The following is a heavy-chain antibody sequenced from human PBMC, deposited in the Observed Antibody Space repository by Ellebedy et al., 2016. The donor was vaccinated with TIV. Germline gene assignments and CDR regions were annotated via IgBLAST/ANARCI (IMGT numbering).Heavy chain of an antibody. Sequence: GESLKISCAASGFTFSSYGMSWVRQAPGKGLEWVSAISGSGGSTYYADSVKGRFTISRDNSKNTLYLQMHSLRAEDTAVYYCARELAVAGTRAAFDSWGQGTLVTVSS. D-gene: IGHD6-19*01. CDR1: GFTFSSYG. V-gene: IGHV3-23*01. CDR2: ISGSGGST. CDR3: ARELAVAGTRAAFDS. J-gene: IGHJ4*02.